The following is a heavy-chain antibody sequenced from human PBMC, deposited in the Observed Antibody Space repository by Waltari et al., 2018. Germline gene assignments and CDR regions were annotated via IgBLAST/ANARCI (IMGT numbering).Heavy chain of an antibody. Sequence: QVQLQQWGAGLLKPSETLSLTCAVYGGSFSGYYWSWIRQPPGKGLEWIGEINHSGSTKYNPALKSRVTISVDTSKNQFSLKLSSGTAADTAVYYCAKIGSSHDAFDIWGQGTMVTVSS. CDR1: GGSFSGYY. J-gene: IGHJ3*02. D-gene: IGHD6-13*01. V-gene: IGHV4-34*01. CDR2: INHSGST. CDR3: AKIGSSHDAFDI.